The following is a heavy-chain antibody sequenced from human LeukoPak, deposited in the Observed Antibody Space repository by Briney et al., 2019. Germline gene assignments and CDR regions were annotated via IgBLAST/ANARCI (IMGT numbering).Heavy chain of an antibody. D-gene: IGHD1-26*01. CDR3: ARQPYSGSYYDY. V-gene: IGHV3-53*01. CDR2: IYSGGST. CDR1: GFTVSSNY. Sequence: GGSLRLSCAASGFTVSSNYMSWVRQAPGKGREWVSVIYSGGSTYYADSVKGRFTISRDNSKNTLYLQMNSLRAEDTAVYYCARQPYSGSYYDYWGQGTLVTVSS. J-gene: IGHJ4*02.